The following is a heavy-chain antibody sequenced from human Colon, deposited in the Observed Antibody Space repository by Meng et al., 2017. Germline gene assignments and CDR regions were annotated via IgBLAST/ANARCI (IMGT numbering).Heavy chain of an antibody. V-gene: IGHV3-21*01. CDR3: TRWSSASGHDY. CDR1: GFTFSSYA. D-gene: IGHD6-19*01. Sequence: GGSLRLSCAASGFTFSSYAMNWVRQAPGKGLEWVSVISSSSSSYKHFADSVKGRFTISRDNAKNSLYLRMDSLRAEDTAVYYCTRWSSASGHDYWGQGTLVTVSS. CDR2: ISSSSSSYK. J-gene: IGHJ4*02.